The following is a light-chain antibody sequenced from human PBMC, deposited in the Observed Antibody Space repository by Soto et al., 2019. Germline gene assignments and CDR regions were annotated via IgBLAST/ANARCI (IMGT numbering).Light chain of an antibody. CDR2: AVT. V-gene: IGLV2-11*02. CDR3: CSSAGSNTGV. Sequence: QSALTQPRSVSGSPGQSVTISCNGASSDVGGYNYVSWHQQHPGKAPKLIIFAVTQRPSGVPDRFSGSKSGNTASLTISGLQADDEADYYCCSSAGSNTGVFGGGTKVTVL. J-gene: IGLJ3*02. CDR1: SSDVGGYNY.